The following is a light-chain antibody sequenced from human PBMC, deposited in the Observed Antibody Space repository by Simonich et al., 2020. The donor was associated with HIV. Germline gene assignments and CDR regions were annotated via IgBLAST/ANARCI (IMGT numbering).Light chain of an antibody. CDR3: QQYNNWPPWT. Sequence: EIVMTQSPATLSVSPGERATLSCRASQSVSSNLAWYQQKPGLAPRLLIYGASTRAPGIPARFSGSGSGTEFTLTISSMQSEDFAVYYCQQYNNWPPWTFGQGTKVEIK. J-gene: IGKJ1*01. CDR1: QSVSSN. V-gene: IGKV3-15*01. CDR2: GAS.